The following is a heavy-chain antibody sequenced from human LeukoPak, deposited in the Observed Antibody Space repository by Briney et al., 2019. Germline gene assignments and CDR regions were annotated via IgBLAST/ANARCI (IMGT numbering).Heavy chain of an antibody. V-gene: IGHV4-30-4*01. CDR3: ARGLGYSSTIGDY. CDR1: GGSISSGAYY. D-gene: IGHD6-13*01. J-gene: IGHJ4*02. CDR2: IYYSGST. Sequence: PSQTLSLTCTVSGGSISSGAYYWSWIRQPPGKGLEWIGYIYYSGSTYYNPSLKSRVTISVDTSKNQFSLKLSSVTAADTAVYYCARGLGYSSTIGDYWGQGTLVTVSS.